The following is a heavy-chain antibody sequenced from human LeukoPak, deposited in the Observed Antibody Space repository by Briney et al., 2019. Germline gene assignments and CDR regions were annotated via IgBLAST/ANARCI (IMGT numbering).Heavy chain of an antibody. Sequence: SETLSLTCTVSGGSISSYYWSWIRQPPGKGLEWIGYIYYSGSTYYNPSLKSRVTIPVDTSKNQFSLKLSSVTAADTAVYYCARVRGSGYYSTPYYYYGMDVWGQGTTVTVSS. V-gene: IGHV4-59*01. CDR1: GGSISSYY. CDR3: ARVRGSGYYSTPYYYYGMDV. CDR2: IYYSGST. D-gene: IGHD3-22*01. J-gene: IGHJ6*02.